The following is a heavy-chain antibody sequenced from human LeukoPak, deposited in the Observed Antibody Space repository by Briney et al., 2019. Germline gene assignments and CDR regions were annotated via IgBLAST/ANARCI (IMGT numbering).Heavy chain of an antibody. J-gene: IGHJ4*02. CDR3: ASLYDTHSDYFDY. CDR2: ITWGRDNL. CDR1: GFIFYDYA. Sequence: HPGGSLRLSRAVPGFIFYDYAMHWVRQAPGEGLGWVSGITWGRDNLAYAASVKGRFTISRDNAKNSLYLQMSSLRAEDTAVYYCASLYDTHSDYFDYWGQGTLVTVSS. D-gene: IGHD3-3*01. V-gene: IGHV3-9*01.